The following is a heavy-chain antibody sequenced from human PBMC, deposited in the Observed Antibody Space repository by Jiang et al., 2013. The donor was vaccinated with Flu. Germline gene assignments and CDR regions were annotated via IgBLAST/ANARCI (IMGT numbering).Heavy chain of an antibody. CDR2: IRTKGYGGTT. Sequence: VQLVESGGGLIQPGRSLRLSCTACGFSFGDYAMSWVRQAPGKGLEWLGLIRTKGYGGTTEYAASVKGRVIISRDDSKTIAYLQMNSLKTEDTAVYYCTRSPRIDSGWYIDYWGQGTLVTVSS. CDR1: GFSFGDYA. CDR3: TRSPRIDSGWYIDY. V-gene: IGHV3-49*04. D-gene: IGHD6-13*01. J-gene: IGHJ4*02.